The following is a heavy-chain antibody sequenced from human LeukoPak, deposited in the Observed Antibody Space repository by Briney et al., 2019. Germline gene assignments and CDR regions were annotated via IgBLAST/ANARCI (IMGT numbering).Heavy chain of an antibody. Sequence: SSETLSLTCTVSGGTINYGGWIRQPPGKGLGRIGSIYYSGTTYYNPSLTSRVTIFVHTSTKQFSLKLCSVTAADTTVDYCARVEDMGDYRYGYFEGWGRGTLVAVYS. CDR1: GGTINY. V-gene: IGHV4-39*01. D-gene: IGHD1-26*01. CDR3: ARVEDMGDYRYGYFEG. J-gene: IGHJ2*01. CDR2: IYYSGTT.